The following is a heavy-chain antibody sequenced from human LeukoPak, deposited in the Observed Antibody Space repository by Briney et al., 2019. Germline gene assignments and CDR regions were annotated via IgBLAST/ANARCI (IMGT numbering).Heavy chain of an antibody. D-gene: IGHD3-22*01. CDR1: GYTFTGYY. V-gene: IGHV1-2*06. CDR3: ARANHPYYDSSGYFL. CDR2: INPNSGGT. Sequence: ASVKVSCKASGYTFTGYYMHWVRQAPGQGLEWMGRINPNSGGTNYAQKFQGRVTMTRDTSISTAYMELSRLRSDDTAVYYCARANHPYYDSSGYFLWGQGTLATVSS. J-gene: IGHJ4*02.